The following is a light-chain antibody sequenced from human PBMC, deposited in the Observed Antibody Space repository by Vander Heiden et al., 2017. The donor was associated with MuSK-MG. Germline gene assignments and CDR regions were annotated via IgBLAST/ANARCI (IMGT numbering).Light chain of an antibody. CDR2: DVS. V-gene: IGLV2-14*03. J-gene: IGLJ2*01. Sequence: QSALTQPASVSGSPGPSITIPCTGTSRDVGGYNYVSWYQQHPGKAPKLMIYDVSNRPSGVSNRFSGSKSGNTASLTISGLQAEDEADYYCSSYTSSSTDVVFGGGTKLTVL. CDR3: SSYTSSSTDVV. CDR1: SRDVGGYNY.